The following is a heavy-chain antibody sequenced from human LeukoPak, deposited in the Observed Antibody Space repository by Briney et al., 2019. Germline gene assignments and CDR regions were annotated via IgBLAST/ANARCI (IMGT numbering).Heavy chain of an antibody. D-gene: IGHD3-22*01. Sequence: GGSLRLSCVASGFTFSSYWMSWVRQAPGKGLEWVANIKQDGSEKYYVDSVRGRFTISRDNVKNSLYLQMNSLRAEDTAVYYCARGGKFYYDSSGYPGDYCGQGTLVTVSS. J-gene: IGHJ4*02. CDR1: GFTFSSYW. V-gene: IGHV3-7*01. CDR2: IKQDGSEK. CDR3: ARGGKFYYDSSGYPGDY.